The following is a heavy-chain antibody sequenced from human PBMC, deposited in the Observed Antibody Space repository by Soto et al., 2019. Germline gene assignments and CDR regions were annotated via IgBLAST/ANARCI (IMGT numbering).Heavy chain of an antibody. CDR2: IDPSDSYT. J-gene: IGHJ4*02. D-gene: IGHD2-8*01. CDR1: GYISTTYC. CDR3: ARRGTGAPTSTKVFDF. Sequence: ESLKISRRGSGYISTTYCNSLFRQMPEKNLEWMGRIDPSDSYTNYSPSFQGHVTISADKSVNTAYLHWTSLQSADTATYFCARRGTGAPTSTKVFDFRGKAIPGT. V-gene: IGHV5-10-1*01.